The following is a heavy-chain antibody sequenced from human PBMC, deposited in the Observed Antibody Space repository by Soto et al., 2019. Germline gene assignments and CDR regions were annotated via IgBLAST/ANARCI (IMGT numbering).Heavy chain of an antibody. J-gene: IGHJ6*02. Sequence: KPSETLSLTCAVSGGSISSGGYSWSWIRQPPGKGLEWIGYIYHSGSTYYNPSLKSRVTISVDRSKNQFSLKLSSVTAADTAVYYCARGPLRFLEYNYGMDVWGQGTTVTVSS. CDR2: IYHSGST. CDR1: GGSISSGGYS. V-gene: IGHV4-30-2*01. CDR3: ARGPLRFLEYNYGMDV. D-gene: IGHD3-3*01.